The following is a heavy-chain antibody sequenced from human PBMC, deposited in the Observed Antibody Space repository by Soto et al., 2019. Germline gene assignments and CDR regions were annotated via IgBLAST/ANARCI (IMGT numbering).Heavy chain of an antibody. CDR2: VDTTGGT. CDR3: AKDDSGAADI. V-gene: IGHV4-59*10. J-gene: IGHJ3*02. Sequence: QVQLQQWGAGLLKPSETLSLTCAVYGGSFSGYYWSWIRQPAGKGLEWIGRVDTTGGTNYIASLKSRVTMSVDTSKNQFSLNLRFVTAADTAVYFCAKDDSGAADIWGQGTMVTVS. CDR1: GGSFSGYY. D-gene: IGHD3-16*01.